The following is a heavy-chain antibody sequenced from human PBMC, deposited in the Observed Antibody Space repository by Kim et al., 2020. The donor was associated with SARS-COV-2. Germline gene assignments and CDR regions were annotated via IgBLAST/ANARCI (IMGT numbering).Heavy chain of an antibody. CDR1: GFTFSTYG. D-gene: IGHD3-10*01. J-gene: IGHJ6*01. V-gene: IGHV3-30*18. Sequence: RGSLRLSCAASGFTFSTYGMHWVRQAPGKGLEWVALISYDGSNKYYADSVKGRFTISRDNSKNTLYLQMNSLRPEDTAVYYCAKALLRGVNFYYYGMDV. CDR2: ISYDGSNK. CDR3: AKALLRGVNFYYYGMDV.